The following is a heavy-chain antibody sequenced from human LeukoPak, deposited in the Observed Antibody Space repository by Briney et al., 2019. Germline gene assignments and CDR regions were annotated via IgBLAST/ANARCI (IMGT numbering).Heavy chain of an antibody. D-gene: IGHD3-22*01. V-gene: IGHV3-48*03. CDR2: ISSSGSI. CDR3: ASTNYYDSSGFSNWFDP. J-gene: IGHJ5*02. CDR1: GSTFSNYE. Sequence: PGGSLRLSCAASGSTFSNYEMNWVRQAPGKGLEWVSYISSSGSIYYADSVKGRFTISRDNAKNSLYLQMNSLRAEDTAIYYCASTNYYDSSGFSNWFDPWGQGTLVTVSS.